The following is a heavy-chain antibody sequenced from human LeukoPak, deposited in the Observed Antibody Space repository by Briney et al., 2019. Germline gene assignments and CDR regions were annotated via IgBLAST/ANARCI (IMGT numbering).Heavy chain of an antibody. Sequence: PGRSLRLSCAASGFTFSNYAMHWVRQAPGKGLEWVAAISDDGSNKYYSDSVKGRFAISRDNAKNSLYLQMNSLRAEDTAVYFCARAYYYYGSGSYYKENSYYYGMDVWGQGTTVTVSS. J-gene: IGHJ6*02. D-gene: IGHD3-10*01. CDR2: ISDDGSNK. V-gene: IGHV3-30*09. CDR1: GFTFSNYA. CDR3: ARAYYYYGSGSYYKENSYYYGMDV.